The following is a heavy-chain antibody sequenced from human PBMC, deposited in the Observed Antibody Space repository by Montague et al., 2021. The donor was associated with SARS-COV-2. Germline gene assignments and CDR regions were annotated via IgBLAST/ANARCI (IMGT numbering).Heavy chain of an antibody. V-gene: IGHV4-39*01. Sequence: SETLSLTCVVSSGSISPSDTNYWGWVRQAPGKGLEWIATISYSGSTSYHPPLRSRVTISVDTSKNQISLTLSSVTAADTSVYYCARHSTTHAFDPWGQGILVTVSS. CDR3: ARHSTTHAFDP. J-gene: IGHJ5*02. CDR2: ISYSGST. CDR1: SGSISPSDTNY. D-gene: IGHD1-1*01.